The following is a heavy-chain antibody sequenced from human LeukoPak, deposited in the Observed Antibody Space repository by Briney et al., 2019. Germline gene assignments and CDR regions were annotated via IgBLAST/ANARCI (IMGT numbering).Heavy chain of an antibody. Sequence: GRSLRLSCAASGFTFSSYGMHWVRQAPGKGLEWLSYISGGGTVIYYADSVKGRFTVSRDNARTSLYLQMNSLRDEDSAVYYCARGGGYNPYWGQGTQVTISS. D-gene: IGHD5-12*01. J-gene: IGHJ4*02. CDR2: ISGGGTVI. V-gene: IGHV3-48*02. CDR3: ARGGGYNPY. CDR1: GFTFSSYG.